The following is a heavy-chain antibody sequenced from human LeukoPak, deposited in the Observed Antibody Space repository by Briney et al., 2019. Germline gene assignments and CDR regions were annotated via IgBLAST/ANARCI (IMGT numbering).Heavy chain of an antibody. CDR1: GGTVSRYP. V-gene: IGHV1-69*06. Sequence: ASVKVSCKASGGTVSRYPISWVRQAPGQGLEWMGGIIPIFGTANYAQKFQGRVTITADKSTSTAYMELSSLRSEDTAVYYCARGIWGQLWGYFDYWGQGTLVTVSS. CDR3: ARGIWGQLWGYFDY. CDR2: IIPIFGTA. J-gene: IGHJ4*02. D-gene: IGHD2-21*01.